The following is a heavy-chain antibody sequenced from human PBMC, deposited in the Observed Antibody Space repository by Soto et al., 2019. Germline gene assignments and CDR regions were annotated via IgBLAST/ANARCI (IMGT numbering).Heavy chain of an antibody. CDR1: GGSISSSSYY. CDR3: ARGHIVSSNFYFMEV. Sequence: SETLSLTCTVSGGSISSSSYYWGWIRQPPGKGLEWIGSIYYSGSTYYNPSLKSRVTISLDLVRKQVSLQLTSVTAADSATYYCARGHIVSSNFYFMEVWGKGTTVTVSS. CDR2: IYYSGST. D-gene: IGHD3-16*02. V-gene: IGHV4-39*01. J-gene: IGHJ6*03.